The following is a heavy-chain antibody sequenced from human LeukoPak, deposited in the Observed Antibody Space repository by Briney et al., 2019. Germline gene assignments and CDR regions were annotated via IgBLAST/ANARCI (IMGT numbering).Heavy chain of an antibody. Sequence: GGSLRLSCAASGFTFSNFAMIWVRQAPGKGLECVSTLSGENALTYYADSVKGRFTISRDNSKNTLYLQMTNARPEDTAIYYCARKEAGYHYYIGVWGKGTTVTVSS. CDR3: ARKEAGYHYYIGV. J-gene: IGHJ6*03. CDR1: GFTFSNFA. D-gene: IGHD1-14*01. CDR2: LSGENALT. V-gene: IGHV3-23*01.